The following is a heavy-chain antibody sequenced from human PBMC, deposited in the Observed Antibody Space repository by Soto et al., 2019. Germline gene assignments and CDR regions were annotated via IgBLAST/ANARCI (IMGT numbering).Heavy chain of an antibody. CDR2: ISAYNGNT. D-gene: IGHD3-9*01. CDR1: GYSVTSYG. CDR3: ARDRRDILTGYYQEDY. V-gene: IGHV1-18*01. J-gene: IGHJ4*02. Sequence: ASVQVSCKASGYSVTSYGISWVRQAPGQRLEWMGLISAYNGNTNYAQKLQGRGTMTTDTSTSTAYMDLRSLRSDDTAVYYCARDRRDILTGYYQEDYWGPGPLVTVS.